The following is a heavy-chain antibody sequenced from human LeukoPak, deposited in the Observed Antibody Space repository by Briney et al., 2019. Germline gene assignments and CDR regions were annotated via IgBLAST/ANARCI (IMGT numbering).Heavy chain of an antibody. Sequence: SETLSLTCTVSGGSISSYYWSWIRQPAGKGLEWIGRIYTSGSTNYNPSLKSRVTMSVDTSKNQFSLKLSSVTAADTAVYYCARDLSSRMITFGGPYYYMDVWGKGTTVTISS. J-gene: IGHJ6*03. CDR3: ARDLSSRMITFGGPYYYMDV. D-gene: IGHD3-16*01. CDR2: IYTSGST. V-gene: IGHV4-4*07. CDR1: GGSISSYY.